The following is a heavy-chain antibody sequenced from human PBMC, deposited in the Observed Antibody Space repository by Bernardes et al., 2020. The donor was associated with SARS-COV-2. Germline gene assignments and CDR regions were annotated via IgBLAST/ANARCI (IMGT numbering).Heavy chain of an antibody. CDR1: GFTFSDYY. V-gene: IGHV3-11*01. Sequence: GGSLRLSCAASGFTFSDYYMGWIRQAPGKGLEWVSYISSSADTIYYADSVKGRFTISRDNAKNSLYLQMNSLRAEDTAVYYCARDEFFGELSFDYWGQGTLVTVSS. D-gene: IGHD3-16*02. CDR2: ISSSADTI. CDR3: ARDEFFGELSFDY. J-gene: IGHJ4*02.